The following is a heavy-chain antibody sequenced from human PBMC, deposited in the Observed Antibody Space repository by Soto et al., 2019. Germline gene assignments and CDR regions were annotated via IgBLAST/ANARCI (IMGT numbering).Heavy chain of an antibody. V-gene: IGHV4-59*01. D-gene: IGHD4-17*01. CDR1: GGSMRSYY. CDR2: VSYTGTT. J-gene: IGHJ5*01. CDR3: ARDRDYGDYDS. Sequence: QVQLQESGPGLVKPSETLSLNCTVYGGSMRSYYWTWIRQPPGKGLEWIGHVSYTGTTNYNPSLKRRLSISVNMCNHRFYPRLNSLTASDTATYFCARDRDYGDYDSWGHGTLVTVSS.